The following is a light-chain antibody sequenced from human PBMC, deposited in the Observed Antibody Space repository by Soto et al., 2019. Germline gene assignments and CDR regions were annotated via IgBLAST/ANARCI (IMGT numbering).Light chain of an antibody. CDR2: GAS. CDR1: QSVGSTY. Sequence: EIVLTQPPRTLSLSPGERATLSCRASQSVGSTYLAWYQQKPGQAPRLLIYGASSRATGIPDRFSGSGSGTEFTLTISRLEPEDFAVYYCQQYGTSPQTFGQGTKVDI. CDR3: QQYGTSPQT. V-gene: IGKV3-20*01. J-gene: IGKJ1*01.